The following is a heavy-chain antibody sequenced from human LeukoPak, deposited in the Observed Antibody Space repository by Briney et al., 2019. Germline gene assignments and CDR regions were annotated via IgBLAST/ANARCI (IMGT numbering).Heavy chain of an antibody. D-gene: IGHD5-18*01. CDR3: AGRIQQTIYYYYYGMDV. V-gene: IGHV1-69*13. CDR1: GGTFISYA. CDR2: IIPIFGTA. Sequence: GASVKVSCKASGGTFISYAISWVRQAPGQGLEWMGGIIPIFGTANYAQKFQGRVTITADESTSTAYMELSSLRSEDTAVYYCAGRIQQTIYYYYYGMDVWGQGTTVTVSS. J-gene: IGHJ6*02.